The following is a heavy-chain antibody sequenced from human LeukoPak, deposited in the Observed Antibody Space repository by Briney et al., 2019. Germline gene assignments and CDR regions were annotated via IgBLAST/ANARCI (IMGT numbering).Heavy chain of an antibody. V-gene: IGHV1-69*04. Sequence: SVKVSCKASGGTFSSYAISWVRQAPGQGLEWMGRTIPILGIANYAQKFQGRVTITADKSTSTAYMELSSLRSENTAVYYCARNDYSNYYYYGMDVWGQGTTVTVSS. CDR1: GGTFSSYA. J-gene: IGHJ6*02. CDR3: ARNDYSNYYYYGMDV. CDR2: TIPILGIA. D-gene: IGHD4-11*01.